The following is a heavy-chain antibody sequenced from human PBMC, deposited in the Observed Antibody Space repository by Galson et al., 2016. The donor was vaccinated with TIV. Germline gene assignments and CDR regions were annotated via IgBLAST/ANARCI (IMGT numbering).Heavy chain of an antibody. CDR2: FYFSDTT. CDR3: ARVTGGYSFGPGMHYNYSYAMNV. D-gene: IGHD1-26*01. J-gene: IGHJ6*02. V-gene: IGHV4-61*02. Sequence: TLSLTCSVSGASISGSNYYWSWVRQPAGKGLEWIGRFYFSDTTSYNPSFGGRVTISADTSKNQISLRLTSVTAADTAVYFCARVTGGYSFGPGMHYNYSYAMNVWGQGTTVTVSS. CDR1: GASISGSNYY.